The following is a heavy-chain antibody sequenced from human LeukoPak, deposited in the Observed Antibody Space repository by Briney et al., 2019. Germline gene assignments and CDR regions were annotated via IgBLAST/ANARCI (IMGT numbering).Heavy chain of an antibody. CDR2: INHSGST. J-gene: IGHJ5*02. CDR1: GGSFSGYY. Sequence: SETLSLTCAVYGGSFSGYYWSWIRQPPGKGLEWIGEINHSGSTNYNPSLKSRVTISVDTSKNQFSLKLSSVTAADTAVYYCARGSPRITIFGARNWFDPWGQGTLVTVSS. D-gene: IGHD3-3*01. CDR3: ARGSPRITIFGARNWFDP. V-gene: IGHV4-34*01.